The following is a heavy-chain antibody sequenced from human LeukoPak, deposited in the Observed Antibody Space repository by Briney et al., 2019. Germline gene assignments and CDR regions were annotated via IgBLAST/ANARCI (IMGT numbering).Heavy chain of an antibody. CDR1: GFTFSDYS. V-gene: IGHV3-21*01. CDR2: VNTVSSYI. D-gene: IGHD3-22*01. Sequence: GGSLRLSCAASGFTFSDYSMNCVRQAPGKGLEWVASVNTVSSYIYYADSMRGRFTISRDNAKNSLFLQMNSLRAEDTAVYYCARLRRNSDRSDFFYYYDHWGQGTLVTVSS. J-gene: IGHJ4*02. CDR3: ARLRRNSDRSDFFYYYDH.